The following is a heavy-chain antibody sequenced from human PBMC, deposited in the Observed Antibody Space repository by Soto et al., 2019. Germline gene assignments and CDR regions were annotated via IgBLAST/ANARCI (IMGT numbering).Heavy chain of an antibody. CDR2: IFQGGST. J-gene: IGHJ5*02. D-gene: IGHD6-19*01. CDR3: ARGRGRYSSGWSWFDP. V-gene: IGHV4-4*02. Sequence: SETLSLTCGVSGGTIRSPDWWTWVRQPPGKGLEWIGEIFQGGSTNYTPSLESRVTISVDKSKNQFSLTLTSVTAADTAVYFCARGRGRYSSGWSWFDPWGQGTLVTVSS. CDR1: GGTIRSPDW.